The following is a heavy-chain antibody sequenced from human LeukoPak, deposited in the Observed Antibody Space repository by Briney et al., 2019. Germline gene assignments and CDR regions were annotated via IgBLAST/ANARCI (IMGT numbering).Heavy chain of an antibody. CDR3: ATTMYSSGWYGRDWFDP. D-gene: IGHD6-19*01. J-gene: IGHJ5*02. Sequence: PGGSLRLSCAASGFTFSSYAMSWVRQAPGKGLEWVSAISGSGGSTYYADSVKGRFTISRDNSKNALYLQMNSLRAEDTAVYYCATTMYSSGWYGRDWFDPWGRGTLVTVSS. CDR1: GFTFSSYA. CDR2: ISGSGGST. V-gene: IGHV3-23*01.